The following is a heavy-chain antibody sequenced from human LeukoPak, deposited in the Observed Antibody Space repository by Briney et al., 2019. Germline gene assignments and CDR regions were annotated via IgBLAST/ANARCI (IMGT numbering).Heavy chain of an antibody. J-gene: IGHJ4*02. CDR2: IKQDGSEK. D-gene: IGHD3-10*01. CDR3: ARDLRGDYYAY. Sequence: PGGSLRLSCAASGFTFSSYWMSWVRQAPGKGLEWVANIKQDGSEKYYVDSVKGRYTISRDNAKNSLYLQMNSLRAEDTAVYYCARDLRGDYYAYWGQGTLVTDSS. CDR1: GFTFSSYW. V-gene: IGHV3-7*01.